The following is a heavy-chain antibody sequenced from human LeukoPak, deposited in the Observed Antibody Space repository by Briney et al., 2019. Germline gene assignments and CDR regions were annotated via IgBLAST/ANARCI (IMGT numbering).Heavy chain of an antibody. D-gene: IGHD3-22*01. Sequence: ASVKVSCKASGYTFTGYYMHWVRQAPGQGLEWMGWINPNSGGTNCAQKFQGRVTMTRDTSISTAYMELSRLRSDDTAVYYCARVPSSGYYYNWVYFDYWGQGTLVTVSS. CDR2: INPNSGGT. V-gene: IGHV1-2*02. CDR1: GYTFTGYY. CDR3: ARVPSSGYYYNWVYFDY. J-gene: IGHJ4*02.